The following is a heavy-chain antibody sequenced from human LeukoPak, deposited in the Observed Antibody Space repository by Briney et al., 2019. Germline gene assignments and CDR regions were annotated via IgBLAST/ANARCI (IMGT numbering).Heavy chain of an antibody. J-gene: IGHJ4*02. D-gene: IGHD5-12*01. V-gene: IGHV3-7*03. CDR2: IRSDGVEK. CDR3: VREFTGYGNTDY. Sequence: PGGSLRLSCTAAGFSLSMYWMSWVRQAPGKGLEWVANIRSDGVEKYYVDSVRGRFTISTDTAKNTLHLQMNSLRADDTAVYYCVREFTGYGNTDYWGQGTLVTVSS. CDR1: GFSLSMYW.